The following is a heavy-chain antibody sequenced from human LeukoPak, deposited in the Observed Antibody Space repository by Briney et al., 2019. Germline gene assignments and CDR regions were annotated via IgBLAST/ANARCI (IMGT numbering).Heavy chain of an antibody. V-gene: IGHV4-31*03. CDR1: GGSISSGGYY. Sequence: SETLSLTCTVSGGSISSGGYYWSWIRQHPGTGLEWIGYIYYSGSTYYNPSLKSRVTISVDTSKNQFSLKLSSVTAADTAVYYCASYYDSSGYAFDYWGQGTLVTVSS. CDR2: IYYSGST. CDR3: ASYYDSSGYAFDY. D-gene: IGHD3-22*01. J-gene: IGHJ4*02.